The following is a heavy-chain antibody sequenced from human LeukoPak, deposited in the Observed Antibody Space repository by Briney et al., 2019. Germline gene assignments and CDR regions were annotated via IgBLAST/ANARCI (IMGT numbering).Heavy chain of an antibody. CDR3: ARVSVGATVLAYFDY. D-gene: IGHD1-26*01. J-gene: IGHJ4*02. V-gene: IGHV1-46*01. Sequence: ASVKVSCKASGYTFTNYYMHWVRQAPGQGLEWMGIINPSGGSTNYAQRFQGRVTMTRDMSTSTVYMQLSSLRSEDTAVYYCARVSVGATVLAYFDYWGQGTLVTVSS. CDR1: GYTFTNYY. CDR2: INPSGGST.